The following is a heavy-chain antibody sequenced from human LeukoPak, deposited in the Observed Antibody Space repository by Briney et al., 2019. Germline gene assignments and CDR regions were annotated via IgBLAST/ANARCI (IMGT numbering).Heavy chain of an antibody. D-gene: IGHD3-10*01. CDR1: GFTFSSYA. CDR2: ISSNGGST. J-gene: IGHJ5*02. CDR3: ARALPMVRGVMGWFDP. Sequence: PGGSLRLSCAASGFTFSSYAMHWVRQAPGKGLEYVSAISSNGGSTYYANSVKGRFTISRDNSKNTLYLQMGSLRAEDMAVYYCARALPMVRGVMGWFDPWGQGTLVTVSS. V-gene: IGHV3-64*01.